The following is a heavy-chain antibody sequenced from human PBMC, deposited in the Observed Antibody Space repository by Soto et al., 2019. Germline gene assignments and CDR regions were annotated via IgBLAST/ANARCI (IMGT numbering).Heavy chain of an antibody. CDR1: GYSFSLYG. CDR3: ARMIASSLDY. J-gene: IGHJ4*02. D-gene: IGHD2-21*01. Sequence: QVQLVQSGAEMKKPGASVKVSCKASGYSFSLYGISWVRQAPGQGLEWMGWISTYNGNTKYAQKFQDRVTLTTDTATSTAYMEVTSLGSDDTAVYYCARMIASSLDYWGQGTLVTVSS. CDR2: ISTYNGNT. V-gene: IGHV1-18*04.